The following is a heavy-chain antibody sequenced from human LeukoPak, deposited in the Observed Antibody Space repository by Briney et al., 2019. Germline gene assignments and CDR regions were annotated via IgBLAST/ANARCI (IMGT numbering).Heavy chain of an antibody. D-gene: IGHD1-26*01. CDR1: GGSISSYY. J-gene: IGHJ4*02. Sequence: PSGTLSLTCTVSGGSISSYYWSWIRQPPGKGLEWIGYIYYSGSTNYNPSLKSRVTVSVDTSKNQFSLKLTSVTAADTAVYYCASRVGALEYWGQGTLVTVSS. CDR2: IYYSGST. CDR3: ASRVGALEY. V-gene: IGHV4-59*01.